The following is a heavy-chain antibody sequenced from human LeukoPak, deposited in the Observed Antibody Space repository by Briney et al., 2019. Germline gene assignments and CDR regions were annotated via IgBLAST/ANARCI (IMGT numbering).Heavy chain of an antibody. CDR2: ISSSSSTI. D-gene: IGHD3-10*01. CDR1: GFTFSSYG. Sequence: GGSLRLSCAASGFTFSSYGMHWVRQAPGKGLEWVSYISSSSSTIYYADSVKGRFTISRDNAKNSLYLQMNSLRAEDTAVYYCARDSPYYYGSGGDAFDIWGQGTMVTVSS. CDR3: ARDSPYYYGSGGDAFDI. V-gene: IGHV3-48*04. J-gene: IGHJ3*02.